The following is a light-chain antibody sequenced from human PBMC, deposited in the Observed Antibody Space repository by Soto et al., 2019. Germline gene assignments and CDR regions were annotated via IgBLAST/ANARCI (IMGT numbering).Light chain of an antibody. V-gene: IGLV1-40*01. Sequence: QSVLTQPPSVSGAPGQRVTISCTGSSSNIGAGHDVHWYQQLPGTPPKLLIYGNTNRPSGVPDRFSGSKSDTSASLAITGLQAEDEADYYCQSYDNSLSGSEIFSGGTKVTVL. CDR2: GNT. CDR3: QSYDNSLSGSEI. J-gene: IGLJ2*01. CDR1: SSNIGAGHD.